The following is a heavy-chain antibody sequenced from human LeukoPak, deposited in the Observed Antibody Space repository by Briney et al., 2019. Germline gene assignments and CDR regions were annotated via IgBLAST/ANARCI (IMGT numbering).Heavy chain of an antibody. CDR3: ARAPVPLMTTVTTFEFGRTDPELTT. CDR2: IYYSGST. CDR1: GGSISSGGYY. J-gene: IGHJ4*02. Sequence: SETLSLTCTVSGGSISSGGYYWSWIRQHPGKGLEWIGYIYYSGSTYYNPSLKSRVTISVDTSKNQFSLKLSSVTAADTAVYYCARAPVPLMTTVTTFEFGRTDPELTTWGQGTLVTVSS. V-gene: IGHV4-31*03. D-gene: IGHD4-11*01.